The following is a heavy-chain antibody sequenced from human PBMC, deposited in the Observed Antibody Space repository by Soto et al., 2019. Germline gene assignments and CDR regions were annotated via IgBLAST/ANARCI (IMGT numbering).Heavy chain of an antibody. CDR3: ARDSYGYFGFDY. Sequence: GGSLRLSCAASGFTVSSNYMSWVRQAPGKGLEWVSVIYSGGSTYYADSVKGRFTISRDNSKNTLYLQMNSLRAEDTAVYYCARDSYGYFGFDYWGQGTLVTVSS. J-gene: IGHJ4*02. CDR2: IYSGGST. V-gene: IGHV3-53*01. D-gene: IGHD5-18*01. CDR1: GFTVSSNY.